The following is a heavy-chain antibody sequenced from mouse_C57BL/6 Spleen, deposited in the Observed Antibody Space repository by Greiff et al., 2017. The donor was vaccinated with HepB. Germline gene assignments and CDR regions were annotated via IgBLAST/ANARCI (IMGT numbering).Heavy chain of an antibody. CDR3: ARPSSYYAMDY. D-gene: IGHD1-1*01. CDR1: GYTFTDYY. V-gene: IGHV1-26*01. Sequence: EVQLQQSGPELVKPGASVKISCKASGYTFTDYYMNWVKQSHGKSLEWIGDINPNNGGTSYNQKFKGKATLTVDKSSSTAYMELRSLTSEDSAVYYCARPSSYYAMDYWGQGTSVTVSS. CDR2: INPNNGGT. J-gene: IGHJ4*01.